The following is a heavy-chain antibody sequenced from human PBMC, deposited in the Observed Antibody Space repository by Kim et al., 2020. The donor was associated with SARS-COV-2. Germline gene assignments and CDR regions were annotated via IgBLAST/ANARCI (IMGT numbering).Heavy chain of an antibody. D-gene: IGHD6-13*01. CDR3: ARLRAYINSWYYFDY. CDR2: IYSSGGT. CDR1: GGSISDYY. V-gene: IGHV4-59*08. J-gene: IGHJ4*02. Sequence: SETLSLTCTVSGGSISDYYWSWIRQPPGKGLEWIGNIYSSGGTNYNPSLKSRVTMSIDTSKNQFSLKLTSVTAADAAIYYCARLRAYINSWYYFDYWGQGTLVTVSS.